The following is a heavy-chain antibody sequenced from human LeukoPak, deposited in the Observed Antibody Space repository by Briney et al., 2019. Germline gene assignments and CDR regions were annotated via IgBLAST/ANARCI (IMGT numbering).Heavy chain of an antibody. D-gene: IGHD3-16*01. Sequence: GGSLRLSCAASGFTFSSYGMHWVRQAPGKGLEWVAFIRYDGSNKYYADSVKGRFTISRDNSKKTVYLQMSSLTIEDTAVYYCAKEPGEGGSAFDYWGQGTLVTVYS. V-gene: IGHV3-30*02. CDR2: IRYDGSNK. J-gene: IGHJ4*02. CDR1: GFTFSSYG. CDR3: AKEPGEGGSAFDY.